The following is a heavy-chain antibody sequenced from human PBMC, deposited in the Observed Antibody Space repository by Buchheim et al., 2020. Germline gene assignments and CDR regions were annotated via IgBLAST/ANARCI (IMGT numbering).Heavy chain of an antibody. J-gene: IGHJ6*02. CDR3: ARGDGYNV. D-gene: IGHD5-24*01. V-gene: IGHV5-10-1*01. Sequence: EVQLVQSGAEVKKPGESLRISCKGSGYSFTSYWISWVRQTPGKGLKWMGRIDPSDSYTNYSPSLKGYVTFSADKSISTAYPKWSSLKASDTAMYYCARGDGYNVWGQGTT. CDR2: IDPSDSYT. CDR1: GYSFTSYW.